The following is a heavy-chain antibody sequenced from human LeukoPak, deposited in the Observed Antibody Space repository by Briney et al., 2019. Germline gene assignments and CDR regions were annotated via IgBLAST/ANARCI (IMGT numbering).Heavy chain of an antibody. V-gene: IGHV3-33*08. CDR1: GFTFSNAW. J-gene: IGHJ4*02. CDR3: ARARNNYDSSGYSALDC. D-gene: IGHD3-22*01. CDR2: IWYDGSNK. Sequence: GGSLRLSCAASGFTFSNAWMSWVRQAPGKGLEWVAVIWYDGSNKWYADSVKGRFTISRDNSKNTLYLQMDSLRAEDTAVYYCARARNNYDSSGYSALDCWGQGTLVTVSS.